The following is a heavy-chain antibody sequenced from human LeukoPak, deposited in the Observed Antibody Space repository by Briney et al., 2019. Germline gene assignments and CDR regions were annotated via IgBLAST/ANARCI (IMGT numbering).Heavy chain of an antibody. V-gene: IGHV3-23*01. CDR3: AKTGDIVVVPAAMTFDY. CDR1: GFTFSSYA. Sequence: GGSPRLSSGASGFTFSSYAKSWVRQAPGEGVEWVSAISGSGGGTYYADSVKGRFTISRDNSKNTLYLQMNSLRAEDTAVYYCAKTGDIVVVPAAMTFDYWGQGTLVTVSS. CDR2: ISGSGGGT. J-gene: IGHJ4*02. D-gene: IGHD2-2*01.